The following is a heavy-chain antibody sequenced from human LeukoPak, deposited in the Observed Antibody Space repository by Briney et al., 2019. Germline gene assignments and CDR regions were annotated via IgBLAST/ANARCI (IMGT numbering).Heavy chain of an antibody. D-gene: IGHD6-19*01. CDR3: AREHRRAVAGRPYYFDY. Sequence: GRSLRLSCAASGLTFSSYAMHWVSQAPGKGLEWVAVIPYDGSNKYYADSVKGKFTISRDNSKHTLYLQMNSLRAEDTAVYSCAREHRRAVAGRPYYFDYWGQGTLVTVSS. J-gene: IGHJ4*02. V-gene: IGHV3-30*04. CDR1: GLTFSSYA. CDR2: IPYDGSNK.